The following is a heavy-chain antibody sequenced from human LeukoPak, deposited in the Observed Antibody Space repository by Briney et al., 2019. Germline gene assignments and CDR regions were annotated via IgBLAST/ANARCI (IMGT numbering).Heavy chain of an antibody. CDR2: IYYSGST. D-gene: IGHD1-26*01. CDR3: ASLRERSYYARGFDY. CDR1: GGSISSYY. J-gene: IGHJ4*02. V-gene: IGHV4-59*01. Sequence: PSETLSLTCTVSGGSISSYYWSWIRQPPGEGLEWIGYIYYSGSTNYNPSLKSRVTISVDTSKNQFSLKLSSVTAADTAVYYCASLRERSYYARGFDYWGQGTLVTVSS.